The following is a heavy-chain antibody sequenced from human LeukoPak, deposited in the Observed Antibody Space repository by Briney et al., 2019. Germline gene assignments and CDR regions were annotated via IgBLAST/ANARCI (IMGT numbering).Heavy chain of an antibody. J-gene: IGHJ4*02. V-gene: IGHV3-21*01. CDR3: ARESAGPDSSGW. CDR1: GFTFSNYG. D-gene: IGHD6-19*01. Sequence: GGSLRLSCAASGFTFSNYGMHWVRQAPGKGLEWVSSISSSSSYIYYADSVKGRFTISRDNAKNSLYLQMNSLRAEDTAVCYCARESAGPDSSGWWGQGTLVTVSS. CDR2: ISSSSSYI.